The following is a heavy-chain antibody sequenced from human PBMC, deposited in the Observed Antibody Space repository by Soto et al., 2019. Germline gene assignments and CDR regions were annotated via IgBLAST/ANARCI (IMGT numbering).Heavy chain of an antibody. V-gene: IGHV4-59*01. CDR1: GGSLSSYY. CDR3: ARVFPNWGRTWFDP. J-gene: IGHJ5*02. D-gene: IGHD7-27*01. CDR2: IYYSGST. Sequence: PSETLSLTCTVSGGSLSSYYWSWIRQPPGKGLEWIGYIYYSGSTNYNPSLKSRVTISVDTSKNQFSLKLSSVTAADTAVYYCARVFPNWGRTWFDPWGQGTLVTVSS.